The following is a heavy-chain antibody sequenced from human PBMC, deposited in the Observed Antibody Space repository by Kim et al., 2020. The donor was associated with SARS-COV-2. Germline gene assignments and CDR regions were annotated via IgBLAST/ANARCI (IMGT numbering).Heavy chain of an antibody. Sequence: GGSLRLSCSVSGFTFSRSAMHWIRQAPGKGLEYVSAISGDGGSTKYADSVKGRLTISRDNSKSTLSLQMSRLTPDDTAFYYWVKERATYYGSGSLFDSWGQGSLVTVSS. J-gene: IGHJ5*01. CDR1: GFTFSRSA. CDR3: VKERATYYGSGSLFDS. V-gene: IGHV3-64D*08. CDR2: ISGDGGST. D-gene: IGHD3-10*01.